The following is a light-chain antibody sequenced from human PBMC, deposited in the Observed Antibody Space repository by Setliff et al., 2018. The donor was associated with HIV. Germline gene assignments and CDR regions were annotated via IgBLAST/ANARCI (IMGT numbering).Light chain of an antibody. CDR3: SSYTSSSTDV. CDR1: SSDVGGSGY. J-gene: IGLJ1*01. CDR2: EVS. Sequence: QSALTQPASVSGSPGQSITISCTGTSSDVGGSGYVAWYQQYPGKAPKLLISEVSTRPSGVSNRFSGSKSGNTASLTISGLQTEDEADYYCSSYTSSSTDVFGTGTKVTVL. V-gene: IGLV2-14*03.